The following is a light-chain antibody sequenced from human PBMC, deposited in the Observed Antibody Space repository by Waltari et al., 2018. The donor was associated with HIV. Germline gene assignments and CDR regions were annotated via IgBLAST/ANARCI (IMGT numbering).Light chain of an antibody. J-gene: IGKJ2*01. CDR1: QSVNSY. Sequence: EIVLTQSPDTLSLSPGERATLSCRASQSVNSYLAWYQQKPGQAPRLLIYDASNRATGIPARFSGSGSGTDFTLTISSLEPEDFAVYYCQQRSNWPPKYTFGQGTKLEIK. V-gene: IGKV3-11*01. CDR3: QQRSNWPPKYT. CDR2: DAS.